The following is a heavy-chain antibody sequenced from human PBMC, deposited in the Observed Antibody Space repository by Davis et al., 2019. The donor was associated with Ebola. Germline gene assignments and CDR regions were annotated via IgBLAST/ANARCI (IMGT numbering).Heavy chain of an antibody. J-gene: IGHJ6*02. CDR1: GFTFSDYY. CDR3: AREGYCDWLLPLGYYGMDV. Sequence: GGSLRLSCAASGFTFSDYYMSWIRQAPGKGLEWVSYISSSGSTIYYADSVKGRFTISRDNAKNSLYLQMNSLRAEDTAVYYCAREGYCDWLLPLGYYGMDVWGQGTTVTVSS. D-gene: IGHD3-9*01. CDR2: ISSSGSTI. V-gene: IGHV3-11*01.